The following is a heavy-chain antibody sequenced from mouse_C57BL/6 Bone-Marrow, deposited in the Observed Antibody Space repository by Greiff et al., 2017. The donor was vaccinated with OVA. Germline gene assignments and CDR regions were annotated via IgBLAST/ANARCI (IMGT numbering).Heavy chain of an antibody. V-gene: IGHV1-26*01. CDR1: GYTFTDYY. Sequence: EVKLQQSGPELVKPGASVKISCKASGYTFTDYYMNWVKQSHGKSLEWIGDINPNNGGTSYNQKFKGKATLTVDKSSSTAYMELRSLTSEDSAVYYCARDYYGSTLDYGGQGTTLTVSA. D-gene: IGHD1-1*01. CDR2: INPNNGGT. J-gene: IGHJ2*01. CDR3: ARDYYGSTLDY.